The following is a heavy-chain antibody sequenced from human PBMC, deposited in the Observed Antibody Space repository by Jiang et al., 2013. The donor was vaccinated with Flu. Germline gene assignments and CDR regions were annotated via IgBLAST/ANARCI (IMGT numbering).Heavy chain of an antibody. CDR2: VYYSGST. D-gene: IGHD2-21*01. CDR1: GASISSHY. J-gene: IGHJ4*02. V-gene: IGHV4-59*11. Sequence: ETLSLTCTVSGASISSHYWSWIRQPPGKGLEWIGYVYYSGSTNYNPSLLSRVTMSINTSKNHFSLKLSSVNAADTALYYCARGGGAGWNSNFDYWGQGTLVTVSS. CDR3: ARGGGAGWNSNFDY.